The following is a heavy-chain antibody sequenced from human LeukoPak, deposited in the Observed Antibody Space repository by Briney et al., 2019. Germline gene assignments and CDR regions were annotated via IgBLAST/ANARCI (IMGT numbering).Heavy chain of an antibody. CDR1: GYTFTGYY. J-gene: IGHJ4*02. CDR3: ARNFLWLLAATRDDRTDDS. D-gene: IGHD6-19*01. V-gene: IGHV1-2*02. Sequence: ASVKVSCKASGYTFTGYYMHWVRQAPGQGLEWMGWINPNSGGTNYAQKFQGRVTMTRDTSISTAYMELSRLRSDDTAVYYCARNFLWLLAATRDDRTDDSWGQGTLVTVSS. CDR2: INPNSGGT.